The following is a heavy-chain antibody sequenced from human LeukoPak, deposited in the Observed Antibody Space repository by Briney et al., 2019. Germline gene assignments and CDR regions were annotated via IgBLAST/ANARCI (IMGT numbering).Heavy chain of an antibody. CDR3: ARQGKSSGWYTWFDS. V-gene: IGHV4-59*08. Sequence: TSETLSLTCTVSGGSISSYYWSWIRQPPGKGLEWIGYISYSGSTNYNPSLKSRLTISVDTSKNQFSLTLSSVTAADTAVYYCARQGKSSGWYTWFDSWGQGTLVTVSS. J-gene: IGHJ5*01. D-gene: IGHD6-19*01. CDR2: ISYSGST. CDR1: GGSISSYY.